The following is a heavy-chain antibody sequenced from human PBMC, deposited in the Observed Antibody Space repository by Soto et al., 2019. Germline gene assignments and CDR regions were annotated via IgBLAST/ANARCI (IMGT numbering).Heavy chain of an antibody. V-gene: IGHV4-31*03. CDR3: ARSGGSNSWYGVFDF. Sequence: QVQLQESGPGLVKPSQTLSVTCTVSGDSITSGPYYWSWVRQLPGRGLEWIGYIYFRGNSYYNPSLKSRITISIDRSKNQFSLELNSVTAADTAVYYCARSGGSNSWYGVFDFWGQGTLVNVSS. D-gene: IGHD2-15*01. J-gene: IGHJ4*02. CDR1: GDSITSGPYY. CDR2: IYFRGNS.